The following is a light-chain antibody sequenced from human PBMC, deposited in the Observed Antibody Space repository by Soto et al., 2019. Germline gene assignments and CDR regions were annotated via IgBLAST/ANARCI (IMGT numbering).Light chain of an antibody. J-gene: IGLJ2*01. CDR3: SSYTSSSTVV. Sequence: QSALTQPASVSGSPGPSITISCTGTSSDVGGYNYVSWYQQHPGKAPKLMIYDVSNRPSGVSNRFSGSKSGNTASLTISGLLAEDEADYYCSSYTSSSTVVFGGGTKLTVL. CDR1: SSDVGGYNY. V-gene: IGLV2-14*01. CDR2: DVS.